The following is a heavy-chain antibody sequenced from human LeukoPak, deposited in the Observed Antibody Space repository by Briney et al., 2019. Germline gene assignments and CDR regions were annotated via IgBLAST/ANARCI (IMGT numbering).Heavy chain of an antibody. CDR1: GFTFSSYG. D-gene: IGHD3-22*01. CDR3: ARANYYYDSSGYLDY. J-gene: IGHJ4*02. CDR2: ISSGGSTI. Sequence: GGSLRLSCAASGFTFSSYGMHWVRQAPGKGLEWVSYISSGGSTIYYADSVKGRFTISKDNARNSLYLQMNSLRAEDTAVYYCARANYYYDSSGYLDYWGQGTLVTVSS. V-gene: IGHV3-48*04.